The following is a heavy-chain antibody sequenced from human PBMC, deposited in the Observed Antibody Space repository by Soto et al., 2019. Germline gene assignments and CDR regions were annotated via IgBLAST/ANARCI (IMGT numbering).Heavy chain of an antibody. J-gene: IGHJ6*02. CDR2: INHSGST. Sequence: SETLSLTCAVYGGSVSGYYWSWIRQPPGKGLEWIGEINHSGSTNYNPSLKSRVTISVDTSKNQLSLKRSSVTAADTAVYYCARGVTMVRGVIIRYYYGMDVWGQGTTVTVSS. CDR3: ARGVTMVRGVIIRYYYGMDV. D-gene: IGHD3-10*01. V-gene: IGHV4-34*01. CDR1: GGSVSGYY.